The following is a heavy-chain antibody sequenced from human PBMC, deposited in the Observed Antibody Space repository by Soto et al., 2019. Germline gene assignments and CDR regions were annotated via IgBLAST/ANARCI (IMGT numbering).Heavy chain of an antibody. J-gene: IGHJ6*02. CDR1: GFTFSSYA. D-gene: IGHD6-13*01. CDR3: ARWREQQLSRGYYCMDV. Sequence: EAQLLESGGGLVQPGGSLRLSCAVSGFTFSSYAMSWVRQAPWKGLEWVSAISGRGESTYYADSVTGRFTISRDNSKNTLIWQMNSLRVEDTAVYYCARWREQQLSRGYYCMDVWGQGTTVTVSS. V-gene: IGHV3-23*01. CDR2: ISGRGEST.